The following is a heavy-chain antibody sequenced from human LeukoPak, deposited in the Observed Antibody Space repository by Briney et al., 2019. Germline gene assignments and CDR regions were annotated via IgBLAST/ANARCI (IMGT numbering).Heavy chain of an antibody. CDR1: GFTFSNAW. D-gene: IGHD2/OR15-2a*01. J-gene: IGHJ4*02. CDR2: ISGTESRA. Sequence: GGSLRLSCAASGFTFSNAWMSWVRQAPGQGLEWVSGISGTESRAYYEDSVKGRFTISRDNSKNSVHLEMNSLRAEDTAVYYCAKEIGDIGRPVLDHWGQGTQVTVSS. V-gene: IGHV3-23*01. CDR3: AKEIGDIGRPVLDH.